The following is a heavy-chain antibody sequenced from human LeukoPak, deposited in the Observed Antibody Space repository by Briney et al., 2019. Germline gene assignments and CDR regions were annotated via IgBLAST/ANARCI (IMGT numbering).Heavy chain of an antibody. CDR3: ARDGTTVTTALDY. J-gene: IGHJ4*02. V-gene: IGHV4-31*03. Sequence: SETLSLTCTVSGGSISSGGYYWSWIRQHRGKGLEWIGYIYYSGSTYYNPSLKSRVTISVDTSKNQFSLKLSSVTAADTAVYYCARDGTTVTTALDYWGQGTLVTVSS. CDR1: GGSISSGGYY. CDR2: IYYSGST. D-gene: IGHD4-17*01.